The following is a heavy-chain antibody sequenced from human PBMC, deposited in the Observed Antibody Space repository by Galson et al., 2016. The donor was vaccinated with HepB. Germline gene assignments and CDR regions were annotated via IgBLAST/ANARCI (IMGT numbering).Heavy chain of an antibody. Sequence: SLRLSCAASGFTFSNYGMHWVRQAPGKGLEWVTVIWYDGSKKYYTDSVKGRFTISRDNSKYMLYLQMNSLRGDDTATYHCAAGYCGSGNCLATALHLWGQGTKVTVSS. CDR2: IWYDGSKK. CDR1: GFTFSNYG. J-gene: IGHJ3*01. D-gene: IGHD2-15*01. CDR3: AAGYCGSGNCLATALHL. V-gene: IGHV3-33*01.